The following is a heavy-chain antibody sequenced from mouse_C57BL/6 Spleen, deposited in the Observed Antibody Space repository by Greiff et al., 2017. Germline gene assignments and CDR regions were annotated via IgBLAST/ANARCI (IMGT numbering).Heavy chain of an antibody. V-gene: IGHV5-9-1*02. J-gene: IGHJ3*01. CDR2: ISSGGDYI. Sequence: EVKLQESGEGLVKPGGSLKLSCAASGFTFSSYAMSWVRQTPEKRLEWVAYISSGGDYIYYADTVKGRFTISRDNARNTLYLQMSSLKSEDTAMYDCTRGIYDGYYIRFAYWGQGTLVTVSA. CDR3: TRGIYDGYYIRFAY. D-gene: IGHD2-3*01. CDR1: GFTFSSYA.